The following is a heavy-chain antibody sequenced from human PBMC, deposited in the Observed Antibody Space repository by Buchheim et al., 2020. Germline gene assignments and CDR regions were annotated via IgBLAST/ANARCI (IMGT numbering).Heavy chain of an antibody. CDR1: GFTFSSYW. CDR3: ARGTRDYYGMDV. CDR2: IKEDGSEG. J-gene: IGHJ6*02. Sequence: EVQLVESGGGLVQPGGSLRLSCAASGFTFSSYWMTWVRQAPGKGLEWVANIKEDGSEGYYVDSVKGRFTISRDNAMNSLFLQMSSLRAEDTAVYYYARGTRDYYGMDVWGQGTT. V-gene: IGHV3-7*01.